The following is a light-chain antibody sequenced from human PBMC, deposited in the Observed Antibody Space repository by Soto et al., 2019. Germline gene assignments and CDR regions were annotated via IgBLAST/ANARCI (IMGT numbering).Light chain of an antibody. CDR3: PQYGSSWT. V-gene: IGKV3-20*01. CDR2: GAS. Sequence: EIVLTQSPGTLSLSPGKRATLSCRASQSVSSSYLAWYQQKPGQAPRLLIYGASSRATGFPDRFSGSGSGTDFTLTIIRLEPEDFAVYYCPQYGSSWTFGQGTKVEIK. CDR1: QSVSSSY. J-gene: IGKJ1*01.